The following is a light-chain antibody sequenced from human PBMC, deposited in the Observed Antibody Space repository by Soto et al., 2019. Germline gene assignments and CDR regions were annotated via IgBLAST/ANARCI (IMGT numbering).Light chain of an antibody. V-gene: IGKV1-9*01. CDR1: QGISSY. CDR3: QQLNSYPLT. Sequence: IPLAQFPSFPSASVGDRVTIPLRASQGISSYLAWYQQKPGKAPKLLIYAASTLQSGVPSRFSGSGSGTEFTLTISSLQPEDFATYYCQQLNSYPLTFGGGTKVDIK. J-gene: IGKJ4*01. CDR2: AAS.